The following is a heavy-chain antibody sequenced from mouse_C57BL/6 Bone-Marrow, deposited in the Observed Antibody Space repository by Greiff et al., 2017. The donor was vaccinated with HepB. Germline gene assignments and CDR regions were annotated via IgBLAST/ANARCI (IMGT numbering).Heavy chain of an antibody. CDR2: IDPSDSYT. D-gene: IGHD1-1*01. CDR3: ARSRTTVVDWFAY. V-gene: IGHV1-50*01. Sequence: VQLQQPGAELVKPGASVKLSCKASGYTFTSYWMQWVKQRPGQGLEWIGEIDPSDSYTNYNQKFNGKATLTVDTSSSTAYMQLSSLTSEDSAVYYCARSRTTVVDWFAYWGQGTLVTVSA. CDR1: GYTFTSYW. J-gene: IGHJ3*01.